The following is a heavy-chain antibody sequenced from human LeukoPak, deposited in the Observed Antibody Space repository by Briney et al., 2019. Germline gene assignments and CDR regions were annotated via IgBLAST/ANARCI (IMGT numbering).Heavy chain of an antibody. CDR2: VHYSGST. CDR1: GVSISSYY. D-gene: IGHD5-12*01. V-gene: IGHV4-59*01. J-gene: IGHJ4*02. Sequence: PSETLSLTCIVSGVSISSYYWSWIRQPPGKGLEWIAYVHYSGSTNYNPPLKSRVTISVDTSKNQFSLKLNSVTAADTAVYYCARTLPSGQSDHWGQGTPVTVSS. CDR3: ARTLPSGQSDH.